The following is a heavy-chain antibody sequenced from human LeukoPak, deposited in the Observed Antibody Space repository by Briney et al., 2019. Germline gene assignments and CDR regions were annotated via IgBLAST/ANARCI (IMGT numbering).Heavy chain of an antibody. D-gene: IGHD4-23*01. CDR3: ARGTTVVTEFDY. CDR2: IYSGGST. CDR1: GFTVSRNY. J-gene: IGHJ4*02. Sequence: GGSLRLSCAASGFTVSRNYMSWVRQAPGKGLEWVSVIYSGGSTYYADSVKGRFTISRDNSKNTLYLQMNSLRAEDTAVYYCARGTTVVTEFDYWGQGTLVTVSS. V-gene: IGHV3-53*01.